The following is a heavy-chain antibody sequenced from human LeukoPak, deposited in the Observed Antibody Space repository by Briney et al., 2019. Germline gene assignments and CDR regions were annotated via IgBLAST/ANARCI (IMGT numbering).Heavy chain of an antibody. D-gene: IGHD3-22*01. CDR1: GGSISSGGYY. Sequence: SQTLSLTCTVSGGSISSGGYYRSWIRQHPGKGLEWIGYIYYSGSTYYNPSLKSRVTISVDTSKNQFSLKLSSVTAADTAVYYCARDHGVRSYYDSSGLDYWGQGTLVTVSS. CDR3: ARDHGVRSYYDSSGLDY. V-gene: IGHV4-31*03. CDR2: IYYSGST. J-gene: IGHJ4*02.